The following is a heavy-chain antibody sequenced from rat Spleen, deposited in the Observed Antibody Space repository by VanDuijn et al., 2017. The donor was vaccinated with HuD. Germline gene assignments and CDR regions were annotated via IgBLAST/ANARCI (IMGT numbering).Heavy chain of an antibody. CDR3: ARATECIAWFAY. D-gene: IGHD1-11*01. V-gene: IGHV5-25*01. J-gene: IGHJ3*01. CDR1: GFTFTNFH. Sequence: EVQLVESGGGLVQPGRSMKLSCAASGFTFTNFHLAWVRQAPTKGLEWVASISSGGVDTYYRDSVKGRFTISRDIAKSILFLEMDSLRSEDTATYYCARATECIAWFAYWGHGTLGTVSS. CDR2: ISSGGVDT.